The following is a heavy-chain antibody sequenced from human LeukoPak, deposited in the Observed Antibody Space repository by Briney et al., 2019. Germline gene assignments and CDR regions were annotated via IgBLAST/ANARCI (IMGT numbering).Heavy chain of an antibody. CDR1: RFSLSNYW. CDR3: ARVGLRGISYHMDV. CDR2: IKADGSEK. V-gene: IGHV3-7*01. D-gene: IGHD5-12*01. Sequence: GGSLRLSCAASRFSLSNYWMTWVRQAPGKGLEWVATIKADGSEKYYVGSVKGRFTVSRDNAKNSLFLQMNSLRAEDTSVYYCARVGLRGISYHMDVWGKGTTVTVSS. J-gene: IGHJ6*03.